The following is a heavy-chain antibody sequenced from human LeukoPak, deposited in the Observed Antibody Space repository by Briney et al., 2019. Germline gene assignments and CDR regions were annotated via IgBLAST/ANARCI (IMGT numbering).Heavy chain of an antibody. V-gene: IGHV3-7*03. Sequence: GGSLRLSCAASGFTFSSYWTNWARQAPGKGLEWVASINHNGNVNYYVDSVEGRFTISRDNAKNSLYLQMSNLRAEDTAVYFCARGGGLDVWGQGASVTVSS. CDR1: GFTFSSYW. D-gene: IGHD3-16*01. CDR2: INHNGNVN. J-gene: IGHJ6*02. CDR3: ARGGGLDV.